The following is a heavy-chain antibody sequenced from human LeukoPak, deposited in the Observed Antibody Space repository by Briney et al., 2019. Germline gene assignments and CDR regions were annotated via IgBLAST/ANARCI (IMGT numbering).Heavy chain of an antibody. CDR2: ISYDGSNE. J-gene: IGHJ4*02. Sequence: QSGGSLRLSCAASGFTFSSYGMHWVRQAPGKGLEWVAVISYDGSNEYYADSVKGRFTISRDNSKNTLYLQMNSLRAEDTAVYYCAKQGRRGYSYARSYYFDYWGQGTLVTVSS. CDR1: GFTFSSYG. V-gene: IGHV3-30*18. CDR3: AKQGRRGYSYARSYYFDY. D-gene: IGHD5-18*01.